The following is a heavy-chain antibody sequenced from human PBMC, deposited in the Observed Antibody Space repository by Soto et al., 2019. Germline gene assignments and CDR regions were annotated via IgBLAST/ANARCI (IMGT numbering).Heavy chain of an antibody. J-gene: IGHJ4*02. CDR2: IGTAGDS. Sequence: GLLLRVCCRAAEFTVSSHGGSWVRQATGKGLEWVSIIGTAGDSFYPDSVKGRFTISRENAKNSLYLQMNTLRAVDTAVYFCAAYRGYRYDYLGQGTLVTVSS. CDR1: EFTVSSHG. CDR3: AAYRGYRYDY. D-gene: IGHD5-18*01. V-gene: IGHV3-13*01.